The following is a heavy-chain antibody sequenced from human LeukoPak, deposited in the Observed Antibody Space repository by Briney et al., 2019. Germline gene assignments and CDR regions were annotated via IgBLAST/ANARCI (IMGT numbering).Heavy chain of an antibody. CDR2: IYYSGST. D-gene: IGHD2-15*01. Sequence: SETLSLTCTVSDGSISSSSYYWGWIRQPPGKGLEWIGSIYYSGSTYYNPSLKSRVTISVDTSKNQFSLKLSSVTAADTAVYYCARQASPGYCSGGSCYRKYNWFDPCGQGTLVTVSS. V-gene: IGHV4-39*01. J-gene: IGHJ5*02. CDR1: DGSISSSSYY. CDR3: ARQASPGYCSGGSCYRKYNWFDP.